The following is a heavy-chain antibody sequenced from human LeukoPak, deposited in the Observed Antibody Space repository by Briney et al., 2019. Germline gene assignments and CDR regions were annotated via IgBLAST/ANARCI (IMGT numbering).Heavy chain of an antibody. CDR1: GGTFSSYA. V-gene: IGHV1-69*01. J-gene: IGHJ4*02. CDR3: ARFIYDILTGPAAWFVDDY. CDR2: IIPIFGTA. D-gene: IGHD3-9*01. Sequence: ASVKVSCKASGGTFSSYAISWVRQAPGQGLEWMGGIIPIFGTANYAQKFQGRVTLTADESTSTAYMELSSLRSEDTAVYYCARFIYDILTGPAAWFVDDYWGQGTLVTVSS.